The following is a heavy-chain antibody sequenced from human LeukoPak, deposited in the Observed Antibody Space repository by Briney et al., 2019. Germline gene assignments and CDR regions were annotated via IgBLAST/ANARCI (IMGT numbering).Heavy chain of an antibody. CDR3: ARHSPPLLRYFDWLLSGVGYFDY. CDR1: GGSISSSSYY. V-gene: IGHV4-39*01. CDR2: IYYSGST. Sequence: SETLSLTCTVSGGSISSSSYYWGWIRQPPGKGLEWIGSIYYSGSTYYNPSLKSRVTISVDTSKNQFSLKLSSVTAADTAVYYCARHSPPLLRYFDWLLSGVGYFDYWGQGTLVTVSS. J-gene: IGHJ4*02. D-gene: IGHD3-9*01.